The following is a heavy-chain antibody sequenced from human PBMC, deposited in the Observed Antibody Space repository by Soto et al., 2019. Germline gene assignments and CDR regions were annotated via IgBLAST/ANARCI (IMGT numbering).Heavy chain of an antibody. CDR1: GGSLSGYY. Sequence: PSETLSLTCAVYGGSLSGYYWSWMRQPPGKGLEWIGEISHSGSTNYNPSLKSRVTISVDTSKIQFSLKLSSVTAADTAVYYCARGTTIFKWFSLTNKYYSSVMDFWGKGTPVPVPS. J-gene: IGHJ6*03. V-gene: IGHV4-34*01. D-gene: IGHD3-10*01. CDR3: ARGTTIFKWFSLTNKYYSSVMDF. CDR2: ISHSGST.